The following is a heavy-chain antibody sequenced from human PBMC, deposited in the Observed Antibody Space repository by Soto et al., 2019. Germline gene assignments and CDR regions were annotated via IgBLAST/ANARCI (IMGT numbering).Heavy chain of an antibody. J-gene: IGHJ4*02. V-gene: IGHV4-31*03. D-gene: IGHD6-19*01. CDR2: IYYSGST. CDR1: GGSISSGGYY. CDR3: AGPIAVVGTAPPRV. Sequence: SETLSLTCTVSGGSISSGGYYWSWIRQHPGKGLEWIGYIYYSGSTYYNPSLKSRVTISVDTSKNQFSLKLSSVSAADTAVYYWAGPIAVVGTAPPRVWGKGTLVTVSS.